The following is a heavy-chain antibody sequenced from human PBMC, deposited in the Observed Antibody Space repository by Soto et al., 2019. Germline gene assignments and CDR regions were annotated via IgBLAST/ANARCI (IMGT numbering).Heavy chain of an antibody. CDR2: ISAYNGNT. CDR1: GYTLTSYG. V-gene: IGHV1-18*01. CDR3: ARAGAFYETSGYPWSTFDI. J-gene: IGHJ3*02. D-gene: IGHD3-22*01. Sequence: QVHLVQSGAEVKKPGASVKVSCKASGYTLTSYGISWVRQAPGQGLQWMGWISAYNGNTNYADKCQGRVTMTPDTSTSTAHMEVRSLRSDDTAVYYCARAGAFYETSGYPWSTFDIWGQGTMVTVSS.